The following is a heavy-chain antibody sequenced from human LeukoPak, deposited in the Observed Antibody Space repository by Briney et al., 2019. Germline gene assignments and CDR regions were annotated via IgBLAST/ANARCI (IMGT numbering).Heavy chain of an antibody. V-gene: IGHV4-59*01. CDR2: INYSGST. CDR1: HXSISTYY. Sequence: SETLSLTCTVSHXSISTYYWSWIRQPPGKGLEWMGYINYSGSTNYNPSLKSRVTISVDTSKRQLSLMLRSVTAADTAVYYCARDIYGSGHGWFDTWGQGRLVTVSS. J-gene: IGHJ5*02. D-gene: IGHD3-10*01. CDR3: ARDIYGSGHGWFDT.